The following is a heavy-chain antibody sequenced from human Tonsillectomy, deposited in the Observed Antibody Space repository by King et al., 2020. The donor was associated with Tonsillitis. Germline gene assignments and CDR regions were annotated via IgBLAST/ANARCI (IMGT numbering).Heavy chain of an antibody. Sequence: VQLQQWGAGLLKPSETLSLTCAVYGGSFSGYYWSWIRQPPGKGLEWIGEINHSGSTNYNPSLKSRVTVSVDTSKNQFSLKLSSVTAADTAVYYCAREGGLLGYCSGGGCFRTAFDYWGQGTLVTVSS. V-gene: IGHV4-34*01. CDR3: AREGGLLGYCSGGGCFRTAFDY. CDR2: INHSGST. D-gene: IGHD2-15*01. CDR1: GGSFSGYY. J-gene: IGHJ4*02.